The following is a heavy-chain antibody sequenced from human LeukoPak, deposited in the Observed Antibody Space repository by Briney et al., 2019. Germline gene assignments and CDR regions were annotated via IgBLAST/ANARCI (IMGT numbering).Heavy chain of an antibody. J-gene: IGHJ4*02. CDR3: ARVDWNYPFDY. CDR2: ISSSGSTI. D-gene: IGHD1-7*01. Sequence: GGSLRLSCAASGFTFSDYYMSWIRQAPGKGLEWVSYISSSGSTIYYADSVKGRFTISRDNAKNSLYLQMNRLRAEDTAVYYCARVDWNYPFDYWGQGTLVTVSS. V-gene: IGHV3-11*01. CDR1: GFTFSDYY.